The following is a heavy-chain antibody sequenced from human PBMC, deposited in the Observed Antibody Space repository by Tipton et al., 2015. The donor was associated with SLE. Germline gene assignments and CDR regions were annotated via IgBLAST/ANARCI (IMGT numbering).Heavy chain of an antibody. D-gene: IGHD2-2*01. CDR2: INHSERT. CDR3: ARRRQRYCSSTSCYLPYYYYYGMDV. Sequence: TLSLTCAVYGGSFSGYYWSWIRQPPGKGLEWIGTINHSERTNYNPSLKSRVTISVDTPKNQFSLKLSSVTAADTAVYYCARRRQRYCSSTSCYLPYYYYYGMDVWGQGTTVTVSS. J-gene: IGHJ6*02. V-gene: IGHV4-34*01. CDR1: GGSFSGYY.